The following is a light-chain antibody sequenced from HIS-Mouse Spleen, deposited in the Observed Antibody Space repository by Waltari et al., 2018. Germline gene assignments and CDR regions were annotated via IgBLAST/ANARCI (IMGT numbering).Light chain of an antibody. V-gene: IGKV1-8*01. CDR2: AAS. J-gene: IGKJ2*01. CDR3: QQYYSYPLYT. Sequence: AIRMTQSPSSLSASTGDRVTIPCRASQCISSYLAWYQQKPGKAPKLLIYAASTLQSGVPSRFSGSGSGTDFTLTISCLQSEDFATYYCQQYYSYPLYTFGQGTKLEIK. CDR1: QCISSY.